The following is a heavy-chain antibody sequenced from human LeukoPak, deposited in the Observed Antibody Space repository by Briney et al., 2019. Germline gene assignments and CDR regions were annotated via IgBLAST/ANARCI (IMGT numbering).Heavy chain of an antibody. V-gene: IGHV4-34*01. D-gene: IGHD6-6*01. CDR3: ARARIAARPARGAWVRNWFDP. CDR2: INHSGST. J-gene: IGHJ5*02. Sequence: SETLSLTCAVYGGSFSGYYWSWIRQPPGKGLEWIGEINHSGSTNYNPSLKSRVTISVDTSKNQFSLKLSSVTAADTAVYYCARARIAARPARGAWVRNWFDPWGQGTLVTVSS. CDR1: GGSFSGYY.